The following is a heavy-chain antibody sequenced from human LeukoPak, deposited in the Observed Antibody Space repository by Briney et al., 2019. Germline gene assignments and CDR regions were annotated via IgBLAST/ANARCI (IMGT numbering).Heavy chain of an antibody. D-gene: IGHD4-11*01. CDR1: GGSISSYH. CDR2: IYYSRST. J-gene: IGHJ4*02. CDR3: ARGSVIVDY. Sequence: PSETLSLTCTVSGGSISSYHWNWIRQPPGKGLEWIGYIYYSRSTNYNPSLQSRVTISVDTSKNQFSQKLSSVTAADTAVYYCARGSVIVDYWGQGSLVTVSS. V-gene: IGHV4-59*01.